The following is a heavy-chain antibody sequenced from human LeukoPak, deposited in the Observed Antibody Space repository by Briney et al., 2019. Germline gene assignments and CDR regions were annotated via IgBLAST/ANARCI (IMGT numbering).Heavy chain of an antibody. J-gene: IGHJ6*02. Sequence: SETLSLTCTVSGGSISSSSYYWGWIRQPPGKGLEWIGSIYYSGSTYYNPSLKSRVTISVDTSKNQFSLKLSSVTAADTAVYYCARQGYGGNPIYYYYYGMDVWGQGTTVTVSS. V-gene: IGHV4-39*01. D-gene: IGHD4-23*01. CDR1: GGSISSSSYY. CDR2: IYYSGST. CDR3: ARQGYGGNPIYYYYYGMDV.